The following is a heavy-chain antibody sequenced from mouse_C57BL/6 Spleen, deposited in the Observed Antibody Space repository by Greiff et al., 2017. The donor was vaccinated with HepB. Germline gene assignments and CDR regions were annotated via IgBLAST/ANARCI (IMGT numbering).Heavy chain of an antibody. CDR1: GYAFSSYW. V-gene: IGHV1-80*01. CDR2: IYPGDGDT. D-gene: IGHD4-1*01. Sequence: QVQLKESGAELVKPGASVKISCKASGYAFSSYWMNWVKQRPGKGLEWIGQIYPGDGDTNYNGKFKGKATLTADKSSSTAYMQLSSLTSEDSAVYFCARSANWDFDYWGQGTTLTVSS. J-gene: IGHJ2*01. CDR3: ARSANWDFDY.